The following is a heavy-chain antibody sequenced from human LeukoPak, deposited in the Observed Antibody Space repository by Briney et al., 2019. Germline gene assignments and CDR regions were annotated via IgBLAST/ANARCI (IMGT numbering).Heavy chain of an antibody. Sequence: EASVKVSCKVYGYSLSEVGMHWVRQVPGKGPEWMGGVDPEDGETIYAEKFQGRVTMTRNTSISTAYMELSSLRSEDTAVYYCARGRFSTIYHSSGEKFDPWGQGTLVTVSS. V-gene: IGHV1-24*01. J-gene: IGHJ5*02. CDR3: ARGRFSTIYHSSGEKFDP. CDR2: VDPEDGET. CDR1: GYSLSEVG. D-gene: IGHD6-19*01.